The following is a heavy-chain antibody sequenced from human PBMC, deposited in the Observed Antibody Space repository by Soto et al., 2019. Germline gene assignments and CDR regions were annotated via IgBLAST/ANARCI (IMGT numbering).Heavy chain of an antibody. D-gene: IGHD4-17*01. CDR1: GIIFSRYW. Sequence: EVQVVESGGGLVQPGGSLRLSCAASGIIFSRYWTHWVRQAPGKGLVWVSRISPDGSRTSYADSVKGRFTISRDNAKNTRPLQVNSLRVDDTAVYYCAVNGDYDAFDIWGQGTMVTVSS. V-gene: IGHV3-74*01. J-gene: IGHJ3*02. CDR2: ISPDGSRT. CDR3: AVNGDYDAFDI.